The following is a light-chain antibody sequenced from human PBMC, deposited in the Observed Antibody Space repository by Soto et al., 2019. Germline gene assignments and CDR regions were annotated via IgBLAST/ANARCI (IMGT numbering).Light chain of an antibody. J-gene: IGKJ3*01. CDR1: QSVSSN. V-gene: IGKV1-39*01. CDR3: QQSYSTPLT. Sequence: DIQMTQSPSSLPASAGDRVTITCRASQSVSSNLNWYQQKPGKAPKLLIYAASSLQSGVPSRFSGSGSGTDFTLTISSLQPEDFATYYCQQSYSTPLTFGTGTKVDIK. CDR2: AAS.